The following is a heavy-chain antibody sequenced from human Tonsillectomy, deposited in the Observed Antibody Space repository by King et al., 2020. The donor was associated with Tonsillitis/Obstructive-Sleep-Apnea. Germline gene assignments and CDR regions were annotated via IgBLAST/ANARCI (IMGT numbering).Heavy chain of an antibody. V-gene: IGHV3-23*04. CDR2: ISGSGGST. J-gene: IGHJ6*02. CDR3: AKALKVAVADKSYYYYGLDV. CDR1: GFTFSSYG. D-gene: IGHD6-19*01. Sequence: VQLVESGGGLVQPGGSLRLSCAASGFTFSSYGMSWVRQAPGKGLEWVSAISGSGGSTYYVDSVKGRFTISRDNSKNTLYLQMNSLRAEDTAVYYCAKALKVAVADKSYYYYGLDVWGPGTTVTVSS.